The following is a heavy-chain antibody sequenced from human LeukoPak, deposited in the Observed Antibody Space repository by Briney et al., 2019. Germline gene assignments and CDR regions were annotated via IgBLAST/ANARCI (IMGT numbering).Heavy chain of an antibody. CDR2: IIGNSASV. CDR3: TTRNCTGTTCYPLDD. D-gene: IGHD1-7*01. J-gene: IGHJ4*02. CDR1: GLTFSVAG. V-gene: IGHV3-23*01. Sequence: PGGSLRLSRVASGLTFSVAGMHWVRQAPGKGLEWVSAIIGNSASVYYKDSVKGRFTISRDNSKNTLYLHMNRLRAEDTAIYYCTTRNCTGTTCYPLDDSGQGSLVTVSS.